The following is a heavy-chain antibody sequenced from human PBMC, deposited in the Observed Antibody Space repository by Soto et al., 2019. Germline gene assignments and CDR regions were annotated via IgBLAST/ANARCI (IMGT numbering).Heavy chain of an antibody. J-gene: IGHJ3*02. CDR3: ARETNNWNPTDAFDI. CDR1: GFTFSSYG. CDR2: IWYDGSNK. D-gene: IGHD1-20*01. Sequence: QVQLVESGGGVVQPGRSLRLSCAASGFTFSSYGMHWVRQAPGKGLEWVAVIWYDGSNKYYADSVKGRFTISRDNSKNTLYLQMNRLRAEDTAVYYCARETNNWNPTDAFDIWGQGTMVTVSS. V-gene: IGHV3-33*01.